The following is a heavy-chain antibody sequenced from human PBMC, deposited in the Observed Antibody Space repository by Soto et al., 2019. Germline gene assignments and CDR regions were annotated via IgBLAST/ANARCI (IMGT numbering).Heavy chain of an antibody. D-gene: IGHD3-22*01. CDR2: LSWNSATI. CDR3: AKDIRSGGYSPFDY. J-gene: IGHJ4*02. V-gene: IGHV3-9*01. CDR1: GFTFDDYA. Sequence: EVQLVESGGGLVQPGGSLRLSCAVSGFTFDDYAVHWVRQAPGKGLEWVSGLSWNSATIAYADSVKGRFTISRDNAKRSLYLQMKSLRAEDTALYYCAKDIRSGGYSPFDYWGQGTLVTVSS.